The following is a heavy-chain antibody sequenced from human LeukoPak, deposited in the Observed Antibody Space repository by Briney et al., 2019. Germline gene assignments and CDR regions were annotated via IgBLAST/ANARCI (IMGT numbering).Heavy chain of an antibody. J-gene: IGHJ3*02. Sequence: GESLKISCKGSGYSFTSYWIGWVRQMPGKGLEWMGIIYPGDSDTRYSPSFQGQVTISADKSISTAYLQWSSLKASDTAMYYCARTTYYYDSRGDAFDIWGQGTMVTVSS. CDR1: GYSFTSYW. D-gene: IGHD3-22*01. CDR2: IYPGDSDT. CDR3: ARTTYYYDSRGDAFDI. V-gene: IGHV5-51*01.